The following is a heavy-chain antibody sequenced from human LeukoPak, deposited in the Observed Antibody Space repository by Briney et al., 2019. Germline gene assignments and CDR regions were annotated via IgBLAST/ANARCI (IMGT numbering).Heavy chain of an antibody. D-gene: IGHD2-2*01. CDR1: GGTFSSYA. CDR2: IIPIFGTA. J-gene: IGHJ6*04. V-gene: IGHV1-69*13. Sequence: SVKVSCKASGGTFSSYAISWVRQAPGQGLEWMGGIIPIFGTANYAQKFQGRVTITADESTSTAYMELSSLRSEDTAVYYCARKRKHLYCIRPSSSYYGRDVGGKGTRVTFPP. CDR3: ARKRKHLYCIRPSSSYYGRDV.